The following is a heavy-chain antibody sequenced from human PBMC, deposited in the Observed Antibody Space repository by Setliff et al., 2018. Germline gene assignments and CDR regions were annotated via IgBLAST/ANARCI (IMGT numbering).Heavy chain of an antibody. D-gene: IGHD3-3*01. CDR3: ARDARDFWSGYSSHEGFDP. Sequence: GASVKVSCKASGYTFTSYYMHWVRQAPGQGLEWMGIINPSGGSTSYAQKFQGRVTMTRDTSTSTVYMELSSLRSEDTAVSYCARDARDFWSGYSSHEGFDPWGQGTLVTVSS. CDR1: GYTFTSYY. V-gene: IGHV1-46*01. J-gene: IGHJ5*02. CDR2: INPSGGST.